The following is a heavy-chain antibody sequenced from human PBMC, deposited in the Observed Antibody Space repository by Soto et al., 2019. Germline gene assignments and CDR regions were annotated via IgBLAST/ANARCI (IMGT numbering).Heavy chain of an antibody. CDR3: ARGGQWDFLSDY. J-gene: IGHJ4*02. CDR1: GYTFTRYY. V-gene: IGHV1-18*01. CDR2: VSAYNGNT. D-gene: IGHD1-26*01. Sequence: SVKGSCKASGYTFTRYYSDCLRQAPGQGLEWMGWVSAYNGNTHYEQKLQGRVTLTTDTSTSTAYMELRSLRSDDTAVYFCARGGQWDFLSDYWGQGTLLTVSS.